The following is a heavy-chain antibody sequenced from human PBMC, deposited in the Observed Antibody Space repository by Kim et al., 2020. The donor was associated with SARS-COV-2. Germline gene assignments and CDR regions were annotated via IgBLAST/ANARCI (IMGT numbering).Heavy chain of an antibody. D-gene: IGHD3-10*01. J-gene: IGHJ3*02. V-gene: IGHV3-33*01. CDR2: IWSDENEK. CDR1: GFTFSRYG. Sequence: GGSLRLSCAGSGFTFSRYGMHWVRQAPGKGLEWVAVIWSDENEKYYVESVKGRFTISRDNSKNTLYLQMNSLRVEDTAVYYCASDLGFGVTDAFDIWGQGTMVIVSS. CDR3: ASDLGFGVTDAFDI.